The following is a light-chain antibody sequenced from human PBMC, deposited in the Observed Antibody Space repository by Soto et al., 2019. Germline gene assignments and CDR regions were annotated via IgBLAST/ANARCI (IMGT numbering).Light chain of an antibody. V-gene: IGKV1-5*01. Sequence: DIQMTQSPSPLSASVGDRVTITCRASQSISSWLAWYQQKPGKAPKLLIYDASSLESGVPSRFSGSGSGTEFTLTISSLQPDEFATYYCQQYNSYLWTFGQGTKVDI. J-gene: IGKJ1*01. CDR3: QQYNSYLWT. CDR1: QSISSW. CDR2: DAS.